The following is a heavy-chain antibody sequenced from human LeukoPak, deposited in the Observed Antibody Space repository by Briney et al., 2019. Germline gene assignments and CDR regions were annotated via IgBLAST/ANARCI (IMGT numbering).Heavy chain of an antibody. V-gene: IGHV4-59*08. CDR2: IYYSGST. Sequence: TPSETLSLTCTVSGGSISSYYWSWIRQPPGKGLEWIGYIYYSGSTNYNPSLKSRVTISVDTSKNQFSLKLSSVTAADTAVYYCARGIDCWGQGSLVTVSS. J-gene: IGHJ4*02. CDR1: GGSISSYY. CDR3: ARGIDC.